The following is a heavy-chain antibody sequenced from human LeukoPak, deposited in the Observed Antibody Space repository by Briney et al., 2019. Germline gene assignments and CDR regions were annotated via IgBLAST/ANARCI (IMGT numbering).Heavy chain of an antibody. CDR1: GGSISSYY. V-gene: IGHV4-59*01. CDR3: AREVVDTAMVGNAFDI. D-gene: IGHD5-18*01. Sequence: SETLSLTCTVSGGSISSYYWSWIRQPPWKGLEWIGYIYYSGSTNYNPSLKSRVTISVDTSKNQFSLKLSSVTAADTAVYYCAREVVDTAMVGNAFDIWGQGTMVTVSS. CDR2: IYYSGST. J-gene: IGHJ3*02.